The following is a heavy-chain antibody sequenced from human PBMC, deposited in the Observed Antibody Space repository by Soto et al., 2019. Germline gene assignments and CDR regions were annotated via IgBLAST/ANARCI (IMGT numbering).Heavy chain of an antibody. V-gene: IGHV3-23*01. Sequence: EVQLLESGGGLVQPGGSLRLSCAPAGFNFSSYAMTLGSQSGGKGLEWVQAMSYGGVGTYYADSVRGRFTISRDSSEHPLSRQMNSLRVDDTAVYYCARTRVYSDYDLDYWGQGTLVTVSS. CDR2: MSYGGVGT. CDR3: ARTRVYSDYDLDY. J-gene: IGHJ4*02. D-gene: IGHD5-12*01. CDR1: GFNFSSYA.